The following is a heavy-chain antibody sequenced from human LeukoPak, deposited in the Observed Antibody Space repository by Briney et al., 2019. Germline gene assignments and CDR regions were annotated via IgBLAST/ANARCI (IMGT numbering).Heavy chain of an antibody. CDR2: IYYSGST. J-gene: IGHJ4*02. CDR3: ARGSGSATPFPFDY. D-gene: IGHD1-26*01. V-gene: IGHV4-59*01. Sequence: PSETLSLTCTVSGGSISSYYWSWIRQPPGKGLEWIGYIYYSGSTNYNPSLKSRVTISVDTSKNQFSLKLSSVTAADTAVYYCARGSGSATPFPFDYWGQGTLVTVSS. CDR1: GGSISSYY.